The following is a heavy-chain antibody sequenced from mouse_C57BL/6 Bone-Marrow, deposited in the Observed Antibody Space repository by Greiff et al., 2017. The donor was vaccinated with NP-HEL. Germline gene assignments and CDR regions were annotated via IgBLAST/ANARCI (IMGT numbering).Heavy chain of an antibody. CDR2: IYPGDGDT. D-gene: IGHD1-1*01. Sequence: VQLQQSGPELVKPGASVKISCKASGYAFSSSWMNWVKQRPGKGLEWIGRIYPGDGDTNYNGKFKGKATLTVDKSSSTAYMQLSSLTSEASAVFFCATYYGSSSYAMDYWGQGTSVTVSS. CDR3: ATYYGSSSYAMDY. CDR1: GYAFSSSW. J-gene: IGHJ4*01. V-gene: IGHV1-82*01.